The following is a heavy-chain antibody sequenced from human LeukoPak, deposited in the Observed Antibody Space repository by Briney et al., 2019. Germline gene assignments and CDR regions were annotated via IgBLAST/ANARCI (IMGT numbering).Heavy chain of an antibody. CDR1: GFTFSNYG. V-gene: IGHV3-30*02. D-gene: IGHD6-19*01. Sequence: PGGSLRLSCAASGFTFSNYGMHWVRQAPGKGLECVAFIRYDGNTKYYVDSVKGRFTISRDNSKNTLYLQMNSLRPEDTAIYYCAKRDGMYTSGSYYFDYWGQGTLVTVSS. CDR3: AKRDGMYTSGSYYFDY. J-gene: IGHJ4*02. CDR2: IRYDGNTK.